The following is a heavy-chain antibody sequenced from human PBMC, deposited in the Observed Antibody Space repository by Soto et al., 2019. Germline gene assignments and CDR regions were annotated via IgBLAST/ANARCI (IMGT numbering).Heavy chain of an antibody. Sequence: QVLESGGGSVQPGGSLRLSCVASGFTFSSYAMSWVRQATGKGLEWVSSISGGGDTIYYADSVKGRFTTSRDNSKSTLYLQMKSLRAEETAVYFCAKDKLRVPRFFDSWGQGTLVTVSS. CDR1: GFTFSSYA. CDR3: AKDKLRVPRFFDS. D-gene: IGHD3-10*01. V-gene: IGHV3-23*01. CDR2: ISGGGDTI. J-gene: IGHJ4*02.